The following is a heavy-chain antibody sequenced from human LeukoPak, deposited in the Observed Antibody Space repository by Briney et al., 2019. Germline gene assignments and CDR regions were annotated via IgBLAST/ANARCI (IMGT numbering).Heavy chain of an antibody. Sequence: ASAKVSCKASGYTFTSYDINWVRQATGQGLEWMGWMNPNSGNTGYAQKLQGRVTMTTDTSTSTAYMELRSLRSDDTAVYYCARPYYYDSSGYTVYFDYWGQGTLVTASS. J-gene: IGHJ4*02. D-gene: IGHD3-22*01. CDR3: ARPYYYDSSGYTVYFDY. V-gene: IGHV1-8*01. CDR2: MNPNSGNT. CDR1: GYTFTSYD.